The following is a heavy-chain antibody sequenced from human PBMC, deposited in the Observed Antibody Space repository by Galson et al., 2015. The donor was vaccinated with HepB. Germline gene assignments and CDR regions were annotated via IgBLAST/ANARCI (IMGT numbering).Heavy chain of an antibody. D-gene: IGHD1-26*01. CDR1: GGFISGYY. J-gene: IGHJ6*03. CDR2: IYHSGST. V-gene: IGHV4-59*08. CDR3: ARHVHTRDYYSYYMDV. Sequence: LSLTCTVSGGFISGYYWSWIRQTPGKGLEWIGYIYHSGSTNKNPSLKSRVTISVDTSKNQFSLKLSPVTAADTAVYYCARHVHTRDYYSYYMDVWGRGTTVTVSS.